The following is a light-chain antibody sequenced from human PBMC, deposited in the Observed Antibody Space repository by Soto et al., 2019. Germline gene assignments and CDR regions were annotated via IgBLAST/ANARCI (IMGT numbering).Light chain of an antibody. CDR2: SNN. Sequence: QSVLTQPPSASGTPGQRVTISCSGSSSNIGSNNVNWYQQLPGTAPKLLIHSNNQRPSGVPDRFSGSKSGTSASLAISGLQSEDEADYYCAIWDDTRNVVFGGGTKLTVL. V-gene: IGLV1-44*01. J-gene: IGLJ2*01. CDR1: SSNIGSNN. CDR3: AIWDDTRNVV.